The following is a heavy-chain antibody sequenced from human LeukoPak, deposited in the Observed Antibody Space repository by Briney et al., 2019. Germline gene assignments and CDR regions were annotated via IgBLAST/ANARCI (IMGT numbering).Heavy chain of an antibody. Sequence: SETLSLTCAVYGGSFSGYYWSWIRQPPGKGLEWIGEINHRGSTNYNPSLKSRVTISVDTSKNQFSLKLSSVTAADTAVYYCARGRDPPYYFDYWGQGTLVTVSS. V-gene: IGHV4-34*01. CDR1: GGSFSGYY. CDR3: ARGRDPPYYFDY. CDR2: INHRGST. J-gene: IGHJ4*02.